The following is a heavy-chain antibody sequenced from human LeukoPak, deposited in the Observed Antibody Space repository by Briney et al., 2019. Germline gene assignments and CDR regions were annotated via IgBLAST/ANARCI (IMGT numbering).Heavy chain of an antibody. CDR1: GFTFDDYP. J-gene: IGHJ4*02. Sequence: GRSLRLSCAASGFTFDDYPMHWVRQAPGKGLEWVSGISWNSGSIGYADSVKGRSTISRDNAKNSLYLQMKSLRAEDTAVYYCARVRGGDYAFDYWGQGTLVTVSS. CDR3: ARVRGGDYAFDY. V-gene: IGHV3-9*01. D-gene: IGHD4-17*01. CDR2: ISWNSGSI.